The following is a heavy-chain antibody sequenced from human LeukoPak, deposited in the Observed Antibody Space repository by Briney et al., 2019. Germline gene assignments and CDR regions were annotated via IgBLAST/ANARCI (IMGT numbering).Heavy chain of an antibody. CDR2: IYYSGST. D-gene: IGHD3-22*01. V-gene: IGHV4-59*08. CDR3: ATHYYDSSGYYPWYFDY. Sequence: TSETLSLTCTVSGGSISSYYWSWIRQPPGKGLEWIGYIYYSGSTNYNPSLKSRVTISVDTSKNQFSLKLSSVTAAGTAVYYCATHYYDSSGYYPWYFDYWGQGTLVTVSS. J-gene: IGHJ4*02. CDR1: GGSISSYY.